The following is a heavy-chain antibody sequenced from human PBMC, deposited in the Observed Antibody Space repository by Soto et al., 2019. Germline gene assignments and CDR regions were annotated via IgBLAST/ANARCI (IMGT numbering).Heavy chain of an antibody. Sequence: QVQLVESGGGVIQPGRSLRLSCAASGFTFSSYAIHWVRQAPGKGLEWVAVISFDGRSKYYADSVKGRFTISRDNSKNTLYLQMNSLRAEDTAVYYCAKWNGYGDFWGQGTLVTVSS. CDR3: AKWNGYGDF. D-gene: IGHD1-1*01. CDR1: GFTFSSYA. J-gene: IGHJ4*02. CDR2: ISFDGRSK. V-gene: IGHV3-30-3*02.